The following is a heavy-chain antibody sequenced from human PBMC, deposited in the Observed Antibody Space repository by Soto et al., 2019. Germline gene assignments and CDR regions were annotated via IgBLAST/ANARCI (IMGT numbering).Heavy chain of an antibody. V-gene: IGHV5-51*01. CDR3: ASGAYSSSSYYYGMDV. Sequence: PGESLKISCKGSGYSFTSYWIGWVRQMPGKGLEWMGIIYPGDSDTRYSPSFQGQVTISADKSISTAYLQRSSLKASDTAMYYCASGAYSSSSYYYGMDVWGQGTTVTVSS. CDR2: IYPGDSDT. J-gene: IGHJ6*02. D-gene: IGHD6-6*01. CDR1: GYSFTSYW.